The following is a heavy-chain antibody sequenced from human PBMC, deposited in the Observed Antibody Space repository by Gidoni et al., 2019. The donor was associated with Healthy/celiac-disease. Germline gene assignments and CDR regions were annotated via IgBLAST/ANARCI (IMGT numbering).Heavy chain of an antibody. CDR2: IYYSGST. J-gene: IGHJ3*02. D-gene: IGHD6-6*01. Sequence: QVQLQESGPGLVKPSETLSLTCTVSGGSISSYYWSWIRQPPGKGLEWIGYIYYSGSTNYNPSLKSRVTISVDTSKNQFSLKLSSVTAADTAVYYCARFGYSSSSGHAFDIWGQGTMVTVSS. V-gene: IGHV4-59*01. CDR3: ARFGYSSSSGHAFDI. CDR1: GGSISSYY.